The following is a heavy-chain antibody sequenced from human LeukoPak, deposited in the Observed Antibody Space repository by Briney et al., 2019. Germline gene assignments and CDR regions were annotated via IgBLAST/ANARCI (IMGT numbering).Heavy chain of an antibody. Sequence: PGGSLRLSCAASGFTVSSNYMSWVRQAPGKGLEWVSVIYSGGSTYYADSVKGRFTISRDNAENTLYLQMNSLRVEDTAVYYCTRRVSTTRRFDPWGQGTLVTVSS. J-gene: IGHJ5*02. D-gene: IGHD2-15*01. CDR2: IYSGGST. V-gene: IGHV3-53*01. CDR1: GFTVSSNY. CDR3: TRRVSTTRRFDP.